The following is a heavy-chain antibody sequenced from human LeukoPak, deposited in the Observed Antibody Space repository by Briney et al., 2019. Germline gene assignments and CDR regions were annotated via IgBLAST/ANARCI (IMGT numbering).Heavy chain of an antibody. D-gene: IGHD6-19*01. CDR1: GFTVSSNS. CDR2: IYSDNT. V-gene: IGHV3-53*01. CDR3: ARRAVAGLDY. Sequence: PGGSLRLSCTVSGFTVSSNSMSWVRQAPGKGLEWVSFIYSDNTHYSDSVKGRFTISRDNSKNTLYLQMNSLRAEDTAVYYCARRAVAGLDYWGQGTLVTVSS. J-gene: IGHJ4*02.